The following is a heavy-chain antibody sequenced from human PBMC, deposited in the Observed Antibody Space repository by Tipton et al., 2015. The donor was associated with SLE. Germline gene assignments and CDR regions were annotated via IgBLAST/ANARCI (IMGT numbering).Heavy chain of an antibody. CDR2: IYTSGST. V-gene: IGHV4-61*09. D-gene: IGHD6-13*01. CDR1: GGSISSSSYY. CDR3: ARGRAAAGSYYFDY. J-gene: IGHJ4*02. Sequence: TLSLTCTVSGGSISSSSYYWGWIRQPAGKGLEWIGHIYTSGSTNYNPSLKSRVTISVDTSKNQFSLKLSSVTAADTAVYYCARGRAAAGSYYFDYWGQGTLVTVSS.